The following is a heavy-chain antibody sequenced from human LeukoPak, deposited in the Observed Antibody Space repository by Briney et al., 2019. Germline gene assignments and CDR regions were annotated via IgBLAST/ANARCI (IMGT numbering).Heavy chain of an antibody. J-gene: IGHJ3*02. CDR3: ARVMGPQRYCSSTSCSGAFDI. Sequence: SETLSLTCTVSGGSISSYYWSWIRQPPGKGLEWIGYIYYSGSTNYNPSLKSRVTMSVDTSKSQFSLKLSSVTAADTAVYYCARVMGPQRYCSSTSCSGAFDIWGQGTMVTVSS. CDR1: GGSISSYY. CDR2: IYYSGST. V-gene: IGHV4-59*12. D-gene: IGHD2-2*01.